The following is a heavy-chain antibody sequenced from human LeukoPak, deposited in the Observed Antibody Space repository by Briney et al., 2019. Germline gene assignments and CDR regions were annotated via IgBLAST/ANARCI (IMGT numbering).Heavy chain of an antibody. D-gene: IGHD1-1*01. CDR2: VYPEDGET. Sequence: YMXXXXXXPGKGLXWXGLVYPEDGETIYAEKFQGRVTITGDTSTDTAYMELSSLRSEDTAVYYCATDLPMYNWNDKPPFDIWGQGTMVTVSS. CDR3: ATDLPMYNWNDKPPFDI. V-gene: IGHV1-69-2*01. J-gene: IGHJ3*02. CDR1: Y.